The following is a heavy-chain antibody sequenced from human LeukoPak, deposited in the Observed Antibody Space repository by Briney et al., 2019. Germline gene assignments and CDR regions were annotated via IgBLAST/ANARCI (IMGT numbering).Heavy chain of an antibody. V-gene: IGHV4-39*07. J-gene: IGHJ4*02. D-gene: IGHD3-10*01. CDR3: ARDLTSPGYFDY. CDR1: GGSISSSSYY. Sequence: SETLSLTCTVSGGSISSSSYYWGWIRQPPGKGLEWIGSIYYSGSTYYNPSLKSRFTISVDTSKNQFSLKLNSVTAAVTAVYYCARDLTSPGYFDYWGQGTLVTVSS. CDR2: IYYSGST.